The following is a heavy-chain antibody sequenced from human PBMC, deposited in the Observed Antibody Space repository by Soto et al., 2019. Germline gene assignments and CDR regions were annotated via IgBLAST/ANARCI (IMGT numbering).Heavy chain of an antibody. V-gene: IGHV4-30-4*01. CDR2: IYNGGST. CDR3: ARGPSGDKVDY. J-gene: IGHJ4*02. Sequence: QVQLQESGPGLVEPSQTLSLTCTVSGASVSSNYYSWSWIRQPPGRDLEWIGHIYNGGSTYSNPSLNSRVTVSLDTSKNQFSLNLHSVTAADTAVYYCARGPSGDKVDYWGQGTLVTVSS. CDR1: GASVSSNYYS. D-gene: IGHD1-26*01.